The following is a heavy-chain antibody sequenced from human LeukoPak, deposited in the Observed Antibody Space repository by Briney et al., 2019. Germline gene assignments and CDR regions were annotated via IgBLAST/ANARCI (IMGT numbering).Heavy chain of an antibody. J-gene: IGHJ5*02. D-gene: IGHD3-3*01. CDR3: ARHQSLRLEWLWSGHWFDP. CDR1: GYTFTSYY. Sequence: GASVKVSCKASGYTFTSYYMHWVRQAPGQGLEWMGGIIPIFGTANYAQKFQGRVTITADKSTSTAYMELSSLRSEDTAVYYCARHQSLRLEWLWSGHWFDPWGQGTLVTVSS. CDR2: IIPIFGTA. V-gene: IGHV1-69*06.